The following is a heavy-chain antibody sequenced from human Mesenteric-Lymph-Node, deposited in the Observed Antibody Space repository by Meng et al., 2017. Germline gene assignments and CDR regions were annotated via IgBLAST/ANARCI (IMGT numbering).Heavy chain of an antibody. CDR1: GGSVSSGSYY. Sequence: SETLSLTCTVSGGSVSSGSYYWSWIRQPPGKGLEWIGYIYYSGSINYNPSLKSRVTISVDTSKNQFSLKLSSATAADTAVYYCARDGRSGSGWYGGDYYDYCEQAILTVSS. CDR2: IYYSGSI. V-gene: IGHV4-61*01. CDR3: ARDGRSGSGWYGGDYYDY. D-gene: IGHD6-19*01. J-gene: IGHJ4*02.